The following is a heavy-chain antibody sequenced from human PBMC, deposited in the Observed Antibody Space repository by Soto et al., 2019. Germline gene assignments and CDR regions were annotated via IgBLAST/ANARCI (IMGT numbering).Heavy chain of an antibody. CDR3: ARDGSGYQWYFDV. J-gene: IGHJ2*01. Sequence: QVQLQQSGPGLVKPSQTLSLICAISGDSVSSASATWSWIRQSPSGRLEWLGRTYYRSKWHNDYAVSVKSRIAIITDTSKTRLSLQLSSVTLEDTAVYFCARDGSGYQWYFDVWGRGSLVTVSS. CDR2: TYYRSKWHN. CDR1: GDSVSSASAT. D-gene: IGHD5-12*01. V-gene: IGHV6-1*01.